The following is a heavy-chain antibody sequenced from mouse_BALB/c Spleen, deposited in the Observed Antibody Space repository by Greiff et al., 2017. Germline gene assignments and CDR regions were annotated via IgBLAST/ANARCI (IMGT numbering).Heavy chain of an antibody. D-gene: IGHD4-1*01. CDR3: ARGEGSWANYFDY. CDR1: GYTFTSYT. Sequence: QVHVKQSGAELARPGASVKMSCKASGYTFTSYTMHWVKQRPGQGLEWIGYINPSSGYTNYNQKFKDKATLTADKSSSTAYMQLSSLTSEDSAVYYCARGEGSWANYFDYWGQGTTLTVSS. V-gene: IGHV1-4*01. J-gene: IGHJ2*01. CDR2: INPSSGYT.